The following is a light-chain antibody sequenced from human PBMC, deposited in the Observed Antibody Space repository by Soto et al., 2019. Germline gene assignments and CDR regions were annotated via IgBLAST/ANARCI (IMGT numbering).Light chain of an antibody. J-gene: IGKJ4*01. Sequence: DIQMTQSPSSLSASVEDRVTITCRASQSISSYLNWYQQKPGKAPKLLIYAASSLQSGVPSRFSGSGSGTDFTLTISSLQPEDFATYYCQQSYSTPPALTFGGGTKVEIK. CDR2: AAS. CDR1: QSISSY. CDR3: QQSYSTPPALT. V-gene: IGKV1-39*01.